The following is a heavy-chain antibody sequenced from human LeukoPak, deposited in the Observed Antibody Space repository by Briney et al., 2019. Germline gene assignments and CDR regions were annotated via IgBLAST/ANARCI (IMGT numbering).Heavy chain of an antibody. CDR1: GFTFSNYA. V-gene: IGHV3-23*01. J-gene: IGHJ4*02. Sequence: AGGSLRLSCAASGFTFSNYAMTWVRQAPGKGLEWVSGISGGDNSTYYADSVKGRFTISRDNSKTSLYLQMNSLRPEDTALYYCAKDYYWGQGTLVTVSS. CDR3: AKDYY. CDR2: ISGGDNST.